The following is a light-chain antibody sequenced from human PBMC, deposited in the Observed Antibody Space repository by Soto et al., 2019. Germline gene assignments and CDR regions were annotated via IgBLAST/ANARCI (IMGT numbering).Light chain of an antibody. Sequence: QAVVTQEPSLTVSPGGTVTLTCGSSTGAVTSGHYPYWFQQKPGQAPRTLIYDTTNKHSWTPARFSGSLLGGKAALTLSGXXXXXEADYYXLXXXXXXXXFGXGT. V-gene: IGLV7-46*01. CDR2: DTT. CDR1: TGAVTSGHY. CDR3: LXXXXXXXX. J-gene: IGLJ2*01.